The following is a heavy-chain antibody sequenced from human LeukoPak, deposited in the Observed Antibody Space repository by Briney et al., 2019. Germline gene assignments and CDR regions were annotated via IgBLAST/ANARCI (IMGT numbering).Heavy chain of an antibody. CDR3: AKDDDWGRYYH. J-gene: IGHJ1*01. V-gene: IGHV3-66*01. Sequence: TGGSLRLSCAASGFTVRTNYMSWVRQAPGKGLEWVSFIYRDDSPYYADSVKGRFTISSDTSKNTLYLQMNSLRAEDTAVYYCAKDDDWGRYYHWSQGTLVTVSS. CDR2: IYRDDSP. CDR1: GFTVRTNY. D-gene: IGHD3-16*01.